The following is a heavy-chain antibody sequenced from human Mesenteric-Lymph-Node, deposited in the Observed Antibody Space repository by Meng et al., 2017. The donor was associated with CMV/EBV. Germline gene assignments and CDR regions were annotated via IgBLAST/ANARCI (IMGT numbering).Heavy chain of an antibody. V-gene: IGHV3-74*01. J-gene: IGHJ4*02. Sequence: GESLKISCAASGFTFSSYWMHWVRQVPGKGLVWVSRISSDGNITSYADSVKGRFTISRDNAKNTLYLQMNSLRAEDTAVYYCARGTRDNDYWGQGTLVTVSS. D-gene: IGHD3-3*01. CDR1: GFTFSSYW. CDR3: ARGTRDNDY. CDR2: ISSDGNIT.